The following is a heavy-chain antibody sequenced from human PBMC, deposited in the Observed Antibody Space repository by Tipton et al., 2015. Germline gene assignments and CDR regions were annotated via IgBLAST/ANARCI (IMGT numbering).Heavy chain of an antibody. CDR3: ARPLRNLWYYFDY. Sequence: TLSLTCTISGGSISTNTYWGWIRQSPGKRLEWIGSISYSGSTDYNPSLESRVTISVGTSKNQFSLKLSSVTAADTAVYYCARPLRNLWYYFDYWGQGTLVTVSS. V-gene: IGHV4-39*01. J-gene: IGHJ4*02. D-gene: IGHD2-21*01. CDR1: GGSISTNTY. CDR2: ISYSGST.